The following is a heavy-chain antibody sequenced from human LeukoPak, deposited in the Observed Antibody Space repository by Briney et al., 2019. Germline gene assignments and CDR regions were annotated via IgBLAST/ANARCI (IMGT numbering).Heavy chain of an antibody. V-gene: IGHV4-34*01. D-gene: IGHD2-2*01. CDR1: GGPFNDFF. Sequence: SETLSLTCTVYGGPFNDFFWSWIRQPPGKGLEWIGEVDHSGNTNYSPSLKSRVTISVDTSKKQFSVTLRSVTAADTAVYYCASGSSTTSYFYYYGLDVWGQGTTVTVSS. J-gene: IGHJ6*02. CDR2: VDHSGNT. CDR3: ASGSSTTSYFYYYGLDV.